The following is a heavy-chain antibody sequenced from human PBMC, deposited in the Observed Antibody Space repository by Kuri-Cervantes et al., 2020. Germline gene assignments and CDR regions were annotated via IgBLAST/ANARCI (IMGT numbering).Heavy chain of an antibody. V-gene: IGHV3-21*01. D-gene: IGHD4-17*01. J-gene: IGHJ4*02. CDR1: GFTFDDYA. Sequence: ETLSLTCAASGFTFDDYAMHWVRQAPGKGLEWVSSISGSSGYIYYADSLKGRFTISRDNAKNSLYLQINSLRAEDTAVYYCARDYFGDYYFDYWGQGTLVTVSS. CDR3: ARDYFGDYYFDY. CDR2: ISGSSGYI.